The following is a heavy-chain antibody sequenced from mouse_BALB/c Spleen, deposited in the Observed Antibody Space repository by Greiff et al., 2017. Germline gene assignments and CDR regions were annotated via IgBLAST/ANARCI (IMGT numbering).Heavy chain of an antibody. J-gene: IGHJ4*01. CDR1: GFTFTDYY. V-gene: IGHV7-3*02. CDR2: IRNKANGYTT. D-gene: IGHD1-1*01. Sequence: EVNLVESGGGLVQPGGSLRLSCATSGFTFTDYYMSWVRQPPGKALEWLGFIRNKANGYTTEYSASVKGRFTISRDNSQSILYLQMNTLRAEDSATYYCARRGSSYAMDYWGQGTSVTVSS. CDR3: ARRGSSYAMDY.